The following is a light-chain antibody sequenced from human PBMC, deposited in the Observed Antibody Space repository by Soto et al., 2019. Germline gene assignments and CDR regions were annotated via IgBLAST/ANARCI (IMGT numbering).Light chain of an antibody. J-gene: IGKJ3*01. CDR1: QSVTSSY. CDR2: GAS. Sequence: EIVLTQSPGTLSLSPGERATLSCRASQSVTSSYLAWYQQKPGQAPRLLIYGASSRATGIPDRFSGSGSGTDFILTISRLEPEDFAVYYCQQYGSSSFTFGPGTKVDIK. V-gene: IGKV3-20*01. CDR3: QQYGSSSFT.